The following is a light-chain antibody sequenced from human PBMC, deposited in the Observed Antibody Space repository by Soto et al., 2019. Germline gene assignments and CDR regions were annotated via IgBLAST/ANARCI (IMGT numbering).Light chain of an antibody. Sequence: QSVLTQPPSASGTPGQRVTIYCSGSTSNIGSNGVNWYRQLPGTAPKLLIYSSNERPSGVPDRFSGSKSGTSSSLAISGLQSEDEADYYGAARDYKLNGYVYGTGTKVTVL. CDR3: AARDYKLNGYV. V-gene: IGLV1-44*01. CDR2: SSN. J-gene: IGLJ1*01. CDR1: TSNIGSNG.